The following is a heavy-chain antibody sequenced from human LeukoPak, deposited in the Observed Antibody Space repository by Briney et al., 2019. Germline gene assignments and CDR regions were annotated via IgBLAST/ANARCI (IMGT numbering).Heavy chain of an antibody. D-gene: IGHD3-9*01. CDR2: IYHSGST. J-gene: IGHJ4*02. Sequence: SETLSLTCTVSGYSISSGYYWGWIRQPPGKGLEWIGSIYHSGSTYYNPSLKSRVTISVDTSKNQFSLKLSSVTAADTAVYYCAFGGILTGYYFDYWGQGTLVTVSS. CDR3: AFGGILTGYYFDY. CDR1: GYSISSGYY. V-gene: IGHV4-38-2*02.